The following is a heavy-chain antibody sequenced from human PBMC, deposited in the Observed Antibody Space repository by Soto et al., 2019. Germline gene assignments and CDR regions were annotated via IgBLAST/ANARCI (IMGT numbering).Heavy chain of an antibody. CDR3: ARVGAAAGTLDY. D-gene: IGHD6-13*01. Sequence: ASGKVSFKASGYTFTSYYMHWVRQAPGQGLEWMGIINPSCGSTIYAQKFQGRVTMTRDTSTSTVYMELSSLRSEDTAVYYCARVGAAAGTLDYWGQGTLFTVSS. CDR2: INPSCGST. V-gene: IGHV1-46*01. CDR1: GYTFTSYY. J-gene: IGHJ4*02.